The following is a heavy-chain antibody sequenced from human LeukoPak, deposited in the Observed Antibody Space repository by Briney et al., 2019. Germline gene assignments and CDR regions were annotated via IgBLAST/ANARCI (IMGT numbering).Heavy chain of an antibody. D-gene: IGHD3-22*01. Sequence: GGSLRLSCAASGFTFSSYYMRWVRQAPGKGLLWVSRINADGSSTAYADSVKGRLTISRDNAKDTLYLQMSSLRVEDTAVYYCIGSNGYPEYWGQGTLVTVSS. CDR3: IGSNGYPEY. CDR1: GFTFSSYY. V-gene: IGHV3-74*03. J-gene: IGHJ4*02. CDR2: INADGSST.